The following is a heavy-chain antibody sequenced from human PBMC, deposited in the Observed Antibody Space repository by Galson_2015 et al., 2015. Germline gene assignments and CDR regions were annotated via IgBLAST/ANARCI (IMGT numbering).Heavy chain of an antibody. CDR1: GFTVSSNY. CDR3: ARRLLDATYYDFWSGYEAFDI. Sequence: SLRLSCAASGFTVSSNYMSWVRQAPGKGLEWVSVIYSGGSTYYADSVKGRFTISRDNSKNTLYLQMNSLRAEDTAVYYCARRLLDATYYDFWSGYEAFDIWGQGTMVTVSS. D-gene: IGHD3-3*01. J-gene: IGHJ3*02. V-gene: IGHV3-66*02. CDR2: IYSGGST.